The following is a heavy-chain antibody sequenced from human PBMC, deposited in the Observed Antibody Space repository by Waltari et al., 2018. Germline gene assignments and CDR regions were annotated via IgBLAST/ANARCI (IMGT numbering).Heavy chain of an antibody. CDR2: MYSGAGST. Sequence: EVQLLESGGGLVQPGGSLRLSCAASGFTLSSQAMTWVRQAPGKGLEWVSTMYSGAGSTFYADSVNGRFTISRDNSKNTLYLQMNSLRAEDTAVYYCAKYVGYFDNWGQGTLVTVSS. CDR3: AKYVGYFDN. CDR1: GFTLSSQA. D-gene: IGHD6-13*01. J-gene: IGHJ4*02. V-gene: IGHV3-23*03.